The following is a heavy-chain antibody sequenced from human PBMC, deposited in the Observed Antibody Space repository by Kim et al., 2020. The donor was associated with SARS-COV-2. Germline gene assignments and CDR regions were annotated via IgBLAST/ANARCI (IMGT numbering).Heavy chain of an antibody. Sequence: SETLSLTCTVSGGSISSGDYYWSWIRQPPGKGLEWIGYIYYSGSTYYNPSLKSRVTISVDTSKNQFSLKLSSVTAADTAVYYCARFPAYYYDSSGYYYYAFDIWGQGTMVTVSS. J-gene: IGHJ3*02. CDR2: IYYSGST. CDR3: ARFPAYYYDSSGYYYYAFDI. CDR1: GGSISSGDYY. V-gene: IGHV4-30-4*01. D-gene: IGHD3-22*01.